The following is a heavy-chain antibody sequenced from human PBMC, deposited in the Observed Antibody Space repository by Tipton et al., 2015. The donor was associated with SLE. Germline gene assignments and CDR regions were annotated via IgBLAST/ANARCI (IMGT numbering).Heavy chain of an antibody. CDR3: ARDLTGLGFDY. CDR1: GGSISSGSYY. CDR2: IYTSGST. V-gene: IGHV4-61*02. Sequence: LRLSCTVSGGSISSGSYYWSWIWQPAGKGLEWIGRIYTSGSTNYNPSLKSRVTISVDTSKNQFSLKLSSVTAADTAVYYCARDLTGLGFDYWGQGTLVTVSS. D-gene: IGHD1-20*01. J-gene: IGHJ4*02.